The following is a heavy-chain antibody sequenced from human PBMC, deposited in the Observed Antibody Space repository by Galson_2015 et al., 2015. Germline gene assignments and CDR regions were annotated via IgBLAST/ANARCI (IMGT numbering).Heavy chain of an antibody. J-gene: IGHJ4*02. CDR3: ASQILDYDFWSGYYPTNVYY. Sequence: SLRLSCAASEFTFSSYYMSWVRQAPGKGLEWVSSISSTTTYIYYADSVKGRFTISRDNAKNSLYLQMHSLGAEYTAVYYCASQILDYDFWSGYYPTNVYYCGQGTLVTVSS. CDR1: EFTFSSYY. V-gene: IGHV3-21*01. CDR2: ISSTTTYI. D-gene: IGHD3-3*01.